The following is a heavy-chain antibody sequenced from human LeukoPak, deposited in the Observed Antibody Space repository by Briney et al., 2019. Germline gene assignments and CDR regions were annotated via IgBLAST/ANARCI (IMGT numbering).Heavy chain of an antibody. CDR2: IYSGGST. V-gene: IGHV3-66*01. J-gene: IGHJ4*02. CDR1: GFTVSSNY. CDR3: ARDSSGYYSFDY. D-gene: IGHD3-22*01. Sequence: GGSLRPSCAASGFTVSSNYMSWVRQAPGKGLEWVSVIYSGGSTYYADSVKGRFTISRDNSKNTLYLQMNSLRAEDTAVYYCARDSSGYYSFDYWGQGTLVTVSS.